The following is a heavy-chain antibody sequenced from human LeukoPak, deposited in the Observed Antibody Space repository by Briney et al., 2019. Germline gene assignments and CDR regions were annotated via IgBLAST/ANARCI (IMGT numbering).Heavy chain of an antibody. CDR3: ARSRYSSGRGAFDY. CDR1: GFTFSNFG. V-gene: IGHV3-23*01. J-gene: IGHJ4*02. Sequence: GGSLRLSCAASGFTFSNFGMNWVRQAPGQGLEWVSAITGSDVSTYYADSVKGRFTISRDNSKNTLYLQMNSLRAEDTAVYYCARSRYSSGRGAFDYWGQGTLVTVSS. D-gene: IGHD6-19*01. CDR2: ITGSDVST.